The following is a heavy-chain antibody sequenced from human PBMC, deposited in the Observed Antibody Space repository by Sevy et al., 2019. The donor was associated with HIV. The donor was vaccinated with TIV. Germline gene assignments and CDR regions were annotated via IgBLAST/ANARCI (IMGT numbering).Heavy chain of an antibody. CDR1: GFTFGDYA. Sequence: GGSLRLSCTSSGFTFGDYAMSWFRQAPGKGLEWVAFIRRNSYEPYGGTTEYAASVKGRFTNSRDDSKSIAYLQMNSLKTEDTAVYYSRRALATVATPEYYFDYWGQGVLVTVSS. V-gene: IGHV3-49*03. D-gene: IGHD4-17*01. CDR3: RRALATVATPEYYFDY. J-gene: IGHJ4*02. CDR2: IRRNSYEPYGGTT.